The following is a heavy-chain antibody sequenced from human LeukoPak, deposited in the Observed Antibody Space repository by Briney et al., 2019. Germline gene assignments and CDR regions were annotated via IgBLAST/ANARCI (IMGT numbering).Heavy chain of an antibody. CDR3: ARKRYYYDSSGYPYY. V-gene: IGHV1-8*02. D-gene: IGHD3-22*01. Sequence: ASVKVSCKASGYSFTSYDINWVRQATGQGLEWIGWMNPNSGDADYTQKFKGRVTFTRDTSTRTAYMEVNSLGSEDTAVYYCARKRYYYDSSGYPYYWGQGTLVTVSS. J-gene: IGHJ4*02. CDR2: MNPNSGDA. CDR1: GYSFTSYD.